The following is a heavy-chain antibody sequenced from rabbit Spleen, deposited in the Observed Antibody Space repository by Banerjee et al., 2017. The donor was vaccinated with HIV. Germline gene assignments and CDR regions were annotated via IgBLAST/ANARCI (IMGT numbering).Heavy chain of an antibody. Sequence: QEQLEESGGGLVKPGGTLTLTCTASGFSFSSSYWICWVRQAPGKGLEWISCIAGSGSGFAYSATWAKGRFTCSKTSSTTVTLQMTSLTVADTATYFCARDSGSSFSSYGMDLWGPGTLVTVS. CDR1: GFSFSSSYW. J-gene: IGHJ6*01. CDR3: ARDSGSSFSSYGMDL. V-gene: IGHV1S45*01. D-gene: IGHD8-1*01. CDR2: IAGSGSGFA.